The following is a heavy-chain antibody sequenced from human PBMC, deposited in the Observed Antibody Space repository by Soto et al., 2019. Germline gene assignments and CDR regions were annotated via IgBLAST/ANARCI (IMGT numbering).Heavy chain of an antibody. J-gene: IGHJ6*02. CDR3: ARGDRGGSGSAASYYYSGLDV. D-gene: IGHD3-10*01. CDR1: GFTFSSYA. V-gene: IGHV3-23*01. CDR2: VSAGGDMT. Sequence: DVQLLESGGHLVQPGGSLRLSCAASGFTFSSYAMSWVRQAPGKGLEWVSSVSAGGDMTYYSDSVKGRFTISRDNSNNARCLQMNSLRIEDTALYYCARGDRGGSGSAASYYYSGLDVWGQGTTVTVS.